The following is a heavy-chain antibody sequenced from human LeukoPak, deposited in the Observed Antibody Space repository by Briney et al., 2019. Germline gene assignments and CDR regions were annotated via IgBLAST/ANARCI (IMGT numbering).Heavy chain of an antibody. J-gene: IGHJ6*03. CDR2: IYTSGST. CDR1: GGSISSYY. Sequence: SETLSLTCTVSGGSISSYYWSWIRQPAGKGLEWIGRIYTSGSTSYNSSLKSRVTMSVDTSKNQFSLKLSSVTAADTAVYYCARAGTVTTAEHYYYYYYMDVWGKGTTVTVSS. CDR3: ARAGTVTTAEHYYYYYYMDV. D-gene: IGHD4-11*01. V-gene: IGHV4-4*07.